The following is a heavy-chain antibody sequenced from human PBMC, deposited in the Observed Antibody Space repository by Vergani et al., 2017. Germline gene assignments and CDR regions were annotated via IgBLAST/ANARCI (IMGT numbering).Heavy chain of an antibody. V-gene: IGHV4-39*07. CDR3: AKDSNRYRWYYFDH. J-gene: IGHJ4*02. D-gene: IGHD3-16*02. CDR1: GGSISSSSYY. Sequence: QLQLQESGPGLVKPSETLSLTCTVSGGSISSSSYYWGWIRQPPGKGLGWIGSIYYSGSTYYNPSLKSRVTVSVDTSKNQFALKLRSVTAADTAVYYCAKDSNRYRWYYFDHWGQGTLVTVSS. CDR2: IYYSGST.